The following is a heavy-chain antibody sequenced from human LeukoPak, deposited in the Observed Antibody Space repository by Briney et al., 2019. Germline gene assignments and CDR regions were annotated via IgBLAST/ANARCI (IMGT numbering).Heavy chain of an antibody. Sequence: SETLSLTCAVSGYSISSGYYWGWIRQPPGKGLEWFAIIYHSGSTYYNPSLKSRVTISVDTSKNQFSLTLSSVTAADTAVYYCTRDPTIFGVAQAVFDYWGQGTLVTVSS. V-gene: IGHV4-38-2*02. CDR2: IYHSGST. CDR3: TRDPTIFGVAQAVFDY. J-gene: IGHJ4*02. D-gene: IGHD3-3*01. CDR1: GYSISSGYY.